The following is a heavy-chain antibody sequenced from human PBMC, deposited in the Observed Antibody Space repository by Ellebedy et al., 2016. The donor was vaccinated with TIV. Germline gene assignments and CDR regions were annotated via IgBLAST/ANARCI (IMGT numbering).Heavy chain of an antibody. J-gene: IGHJ4*02. Sequence: GESLKISCAASGFTFSNYAMSWVRQAPGKGLEWASAISRSGGSTYYAGSVKGRFTISRDNSKDTLYLQMNSLRAEDTAVYYCANVYSSTWADSWGQGTLVTVSS. CDR1: GFTFSNYA. CDR3: ANVYSSTWADS. D-gene: IGHD6-13*01. V-gene: IGHV3-23*01. CDR2: ISRSGGST.